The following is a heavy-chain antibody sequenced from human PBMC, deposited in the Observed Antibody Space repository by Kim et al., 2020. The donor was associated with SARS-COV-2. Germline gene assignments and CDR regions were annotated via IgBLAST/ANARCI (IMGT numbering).Heavy chain of an antibody. CDR1: GFTFSSYG. CDR3: AKDGSRGSGSSTPLDFDY. V-gene: IGHV3-30*18. D-gene: IGHD3-10*01. Sequence: GGSLRLSCAASGFTFSSYGMHWVRQAPGKGLEWVAVISYDGSNKYYADSVKGRFTISRDNSKNTLYLQMNSLRAEDTAVYYCAKDGSRGSGSSTPLDFDYWGQGTLVTVSS. J-gene: IGHJ4*02. CDR2: ISYDGSNK.